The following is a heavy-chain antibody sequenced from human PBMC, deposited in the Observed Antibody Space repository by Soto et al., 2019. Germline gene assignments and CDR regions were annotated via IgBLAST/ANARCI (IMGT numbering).Heavy chain of an antibody. Sequence: SQTPSLTCAISRDTVSSNIAAGNSIRQSPSRGLEWLGRTYYRSKWYNDNAVSVKSRITINPDTSKNQFSLQLNSVTPEDTAVYYCAREDTARGYGMDVRGQGTTVTV. CDR3: AREDTARGYGMDV. CDR1: RDTVSSNIAA. V-gene: IGHV6-1*01. J-gene: IGHJ6*02. CDR2: TYYRSKWYN. D-gene: IGHD5-18*01.